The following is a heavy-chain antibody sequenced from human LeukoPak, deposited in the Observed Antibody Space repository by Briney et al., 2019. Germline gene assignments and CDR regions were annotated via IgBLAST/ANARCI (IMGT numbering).Heavy chain of an antibody. J-gene: IGHJ5*02. D-gene: IGHD3-3*01. Sequence: SVKVSCKASGGTFRSYAVSWVRQAPGQGLEWMGGIIPKFDTSKYAQNFQGRVSITTDESTGTTHMELSSLRSEDTAVYYCARSDYWDATSWYWFDLWGQGTLITVSA. CDR3: ARSDYWDATSWYWFDL. V-gene: IGHV1-69*05. CDR2: IIPKFDTS. CDR1: GGTFRSYA.